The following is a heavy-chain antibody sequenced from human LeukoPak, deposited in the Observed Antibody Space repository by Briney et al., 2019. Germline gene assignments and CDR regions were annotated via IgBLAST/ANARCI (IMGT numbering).Heavy chain of an antibody. Sequence: GGSLRLSCGASGFTFNSYAMNWVRHAPGKGLEWVSAISGRGGSTYYADSAKGRFTISRDNSKNTLYLQMNSLRAEDTAVYYCAKATGPSYFDHWGQGTLVTVSS. V-gene: IGHV3-23*01. CDR3: AKATGPSYFDH. CDR2: ISGRGGST. CDR1: GFTFNSYA. D-gene: IGHD1-14*01. J-gene: IGHJ4*02.